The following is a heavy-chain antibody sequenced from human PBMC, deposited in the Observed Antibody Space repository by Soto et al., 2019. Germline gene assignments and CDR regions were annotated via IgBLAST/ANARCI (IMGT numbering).Heavy chain of an antibody. CDR3: AILTTSGYYPPFDD. D-gene: IGHD3-22*01. Sequence: QVQLVQSGAEVKKPGSSVKVSCKASGDSFSSSAITWVRQAPGQGLEWMGGIIPLFAAPNYAHRFQDRVTITADESTSTAYMELSSLRSEDTAVYYCAILTTSGYYPPFDDWGQGTLVTVSS. V-gene: IGHV1-69*01. J-gene: IGHJ4*02. CDR1: GDSFSSSA. CDR2: IIPLFAAP.